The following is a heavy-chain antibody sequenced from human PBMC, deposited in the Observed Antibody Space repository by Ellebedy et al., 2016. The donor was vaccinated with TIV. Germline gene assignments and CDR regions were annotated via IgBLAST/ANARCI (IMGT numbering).Heavy chain of an antibody. CDR1: GYTFTTYY. D-gene: IGHD7-27*01. V-gene: IGHV1-46*01. CDR2: INPSGGST. CDR3: ARDWGADY. Sequence: ASVKVSCKASGYTFTTYYMHWVRQAPGQGLEWMGIINPSGGSTNYAQKFQGRVTITRDTSASTAYMELSSLRSEDTAVYYCARDWGADYWGRGTLVTVSS. J-gene: IGHJ4*02.